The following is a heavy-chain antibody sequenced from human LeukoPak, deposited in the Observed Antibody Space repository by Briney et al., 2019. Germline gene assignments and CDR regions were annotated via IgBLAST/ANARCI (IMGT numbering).Heavy chain of an antibody. CDR3: ARQMNTVTADY. Sequence: SETLSLTCTVSGGSISSSSYFWGWIRQPPGKGLEWIGSIFYSGSTYYNPSFNSRVTISIDTSKNQFSLRLSSVTAADTAVYYCARQMNTVTADYWGQGTLVTVSS. D-gene: IGHD4-17*01. V-gene: IGHV4-39*01. CDR1: GGSISSSSYF. CDR2: IFYSGST. J-gene: IGHJ4*02.